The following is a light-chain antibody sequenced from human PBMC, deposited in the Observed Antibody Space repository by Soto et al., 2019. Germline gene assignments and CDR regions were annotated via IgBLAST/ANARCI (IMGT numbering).Light chain of an antibody. J-gene: IGKJ4*01. Sequence: DIQMTQSPSTLSASVGDRVTITCRASQSLSSWLAWYQQKPGKAPKLLIYDASSLESGVPSRFSGSGSGTEFTLTISSLQPDDFATFYCQQINSFPPTFGGGTKVAI. CDR1: QSLSSW. CDR3: QQINSFPPT. CDR2: DAS. V-gene: IGKV1-5*01.